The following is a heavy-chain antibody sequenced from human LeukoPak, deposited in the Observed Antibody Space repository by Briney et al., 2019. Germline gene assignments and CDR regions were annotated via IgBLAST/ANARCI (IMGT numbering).Heavy chain of an antibody. CDR3: TRGSYTSSWV. CDR2: TYYRSKWYY. Sequence: SQTLSLTCAISGDSVSSNIAAWSWIRQSPSRGLEWLGRTYYRSKWYYDYALSVKSRITINPDTSKNQFSLQLTSVTPEDTAVYYCTRGSYTSSWVWGRGTLVIVSS. CDR1: GDSVSSNIAA. J-gene: IGHJ4*02. V-gene: IGHV6-1*01. D-gene: IGHD6-13*01.